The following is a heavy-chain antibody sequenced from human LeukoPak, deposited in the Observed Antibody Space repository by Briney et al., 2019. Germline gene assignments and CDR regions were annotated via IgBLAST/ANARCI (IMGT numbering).Heavy chain of an antibody. CDR1: GFTFSSYW. D-gene: IGHD4-17*01. CDR2: IYSGGST. V-gene: IGHV3-53*01. Sequence: GGSLRLSCAASGFTFSSYWMSWVRQAPGKGLECISVIYSGGSTDYADSVKGRLTISRDNSKDTLYLQMNSLGAEDTAVYYCARVVDHDYGDYYLDYWGQGTLVTVSS. CDR3: ARVVDHDYGDYYLDY. J-gene: IGHJ4*02.